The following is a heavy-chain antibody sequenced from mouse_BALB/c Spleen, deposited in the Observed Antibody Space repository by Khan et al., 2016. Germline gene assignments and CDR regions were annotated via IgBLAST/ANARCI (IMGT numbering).Heavy chain of an antibody. Sequence: EVQLQESGPGLVKPSQSLSLTCTVTGYSITSDYAWNWIRQFPGNKLEWMGYISYSGITSYNPSLKSRISITRDTSKNQFFLQLISVTTEDTATYYCAEDSYYAGFPYWGQGTLVTVSA. CDR2: ISYSGIT. V-gene: IGHV3-2*02. CDR1: GYSITSDYA. CDR3: AEDSYYAGFPY. D-gene: IGHD2-12*01. J-gene: IGHJ3*01.